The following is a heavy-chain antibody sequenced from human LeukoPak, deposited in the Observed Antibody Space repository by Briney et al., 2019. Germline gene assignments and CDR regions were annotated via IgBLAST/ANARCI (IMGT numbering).Heavy chain of an antibody. CDR2: ISASGSAT. Sequence: GGSLRLSCAASGFIFSNYGMNWVRQAPGKGLEWVAAISASGSATSYADSVRGRFTISRDNSKSTSYLQMNSLRAEDTAVFYCAKDSTSSSWFDYYYYGMDVWGQGTTVTVSS. J-gene: IGHJ6*02. CDR1: GFIFSNYG. V-gene: IGHV3-23*01. CDR3: AKDSTSSSWFDYYYYGMDV. D-gene: IGHD6-13*01.